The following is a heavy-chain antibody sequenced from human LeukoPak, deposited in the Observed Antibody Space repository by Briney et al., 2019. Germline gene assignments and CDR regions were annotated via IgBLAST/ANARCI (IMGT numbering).Heavy chain of an antibody. J-gene: IGHJ1*01. CDR2: MNPNNGNT. CDR3: TRGGPVAGTHKYFQH. CDR1: GYTFTSYD. Sequence: GASVKVSCKASGYTFTSYDINWVRQATGQGLEWMGWMNPNNGNTDYAQEFQGRVTLTRNTSISTAYMELSSLRSEDTAVYYCTRGGPVAGTHKYFQHWGQGTLVTVSS. V-gene: IGHV1-8*01. D-gene: IGHD6-19*01.